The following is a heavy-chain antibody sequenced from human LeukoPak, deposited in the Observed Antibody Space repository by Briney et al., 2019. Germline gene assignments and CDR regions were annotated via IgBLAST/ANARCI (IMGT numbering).Heavy chain of an antibody. CDR2: IRYDGSEK. V-gene: IGHV3-30*02. J-gene: IGHJ4*02. CDR1: GLTFSSNG. CDR3: AKGKWYFDY. Sequence: GGSLRLSCAASGLTFSSNGMHWVRQAPGKGLEWVAFIRYDGSEKYYGDSVKGRFTISRDNSKNTLYLQMNSLRVEDTAVYYCAKGKWYFDYWGQGTLVTVSS. D-gene: IGHD1-26*01.